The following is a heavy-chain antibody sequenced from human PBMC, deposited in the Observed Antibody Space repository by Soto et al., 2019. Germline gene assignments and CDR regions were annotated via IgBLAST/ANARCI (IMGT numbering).Heavy chain of an antibody. J-gene: IGHJ6*02. D-gene: IGHD3-10*01. V-gene: IGHV1-2*04. CDR2: INPNSGGT. CDR3: ARFLYQPPMVRGVMYV. CDR1: GYTFTGYY. Sequence: ASVKVSCKASGYTFTGYYMHWVRQAPGQGLEWMGWINPNSGGTNYAQKFQGWVTMTRDTSISTAYMELSRLRSDDTAVYYCARFLYQPPMVRGVMYVWGQGTKVPVSS.